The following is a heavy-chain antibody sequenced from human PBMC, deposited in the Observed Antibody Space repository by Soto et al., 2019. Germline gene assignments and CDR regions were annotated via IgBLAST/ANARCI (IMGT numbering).Heavy chain of an antibody. CDR3: TSEISGSHVY. V-gene: IGHV3-15*01. Sequence: EVQLVESGGGFVNPGGSLRLSCAGSGFTFSGAWLNWVRQLPGKGLEWIGLVKSKANGGTIHYAEHVKGRFTISRDDSENTLYVQMNSLKIDDTAVYFCTSEISGSHVYWGRGALVTVSS. CDR2: VKSKANGGTI. J-gene: IGHJ4*02. CDR1: GFTFSGAW. D-gene: IGHD1-26*01.